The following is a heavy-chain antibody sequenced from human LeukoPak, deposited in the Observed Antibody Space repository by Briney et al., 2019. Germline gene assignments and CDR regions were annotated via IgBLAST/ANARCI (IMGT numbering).Heavy chain of an antibody. CDR2: IYTSGST. CDR3: ARHSGITMVRGVNLYYYYYMDV. Sequence: PSETLSLTCAVYGGSFSGYYWSWIRQPPGKGLEWIGYIYTSGSTNYNPSLKSRVTISVDTSKNQFSLKLSSVTAADTAVYYCARHSGITMVRGVNLYYYYYMDVWGKGTTVTVSS. J-gene: IGHJ6*03. CDR1: GGSFSGYY. D-gene: IGHD3-10*01. V-gene: IGHV4-4*09.